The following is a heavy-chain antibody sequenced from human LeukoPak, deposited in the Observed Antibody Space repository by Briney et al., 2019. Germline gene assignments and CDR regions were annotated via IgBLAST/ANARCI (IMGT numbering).Heavy chain of an antibody. D-gene: IGHD3-22*01. Sequence: GGSLRLSCAASGFTFSSYSMNWVRQAPGKGLEWVSYISSSSSTIYYADSVKGRFTISRDNAKNSLYLQMNSLRAEDTAVYYCARDTYYYDSSGYYLADAFDIWGQGTMVTVSS. J-gene: IGHJ3*02. V-gene: IGHV3-48*04. CDR2: ISSSSSTI. CDR3: ARDTYYYDSSGYYLADAFDI. CDR1: GFTFSSYS.